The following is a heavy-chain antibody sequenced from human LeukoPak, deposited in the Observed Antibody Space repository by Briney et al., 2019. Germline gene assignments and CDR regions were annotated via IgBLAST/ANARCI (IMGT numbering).Heavy chain of an antibody. D-gene: IGHD1-26*01. J-gene: IGHJ4*02. CDR3: ARTRVVGATTPDY. V-gene: IGHV3-74*01. CDR1: GFTFDGYW. CDR2: INSDGSTT. Sequence: SGGSLRLSCAASGFTFDGYWMHWVRQAPGKGLVWVSRINSDGSTTNYADSVMGRFTISRDNAKNTLYLQMDSLTVEDTAVYYCARTRVVGATTPDYWGQGTLVTVSS.